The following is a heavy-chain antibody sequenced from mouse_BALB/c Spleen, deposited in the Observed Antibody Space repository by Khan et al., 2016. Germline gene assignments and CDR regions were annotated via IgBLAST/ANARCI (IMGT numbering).Heavy chain of an antibody. CDR3: ARSPGAGVDY. CDR1: GNTFTSYT. Sequence: QVQLQQSGAELARPGASVKMSCKASGNTFTSYTMHWVKQRPGQGLEWIGYINPSSGYTNYNQKFKDKATLTADKSSSTAYMQLSSLTSEDSAVYYCARSPGAGVDYWGQGTTLTVSS. J-gene: IGHJ2*01. V-gene: IGHV1-4*01. CDR2: INPSSGYT. D-gene: IGHD4-1*01.